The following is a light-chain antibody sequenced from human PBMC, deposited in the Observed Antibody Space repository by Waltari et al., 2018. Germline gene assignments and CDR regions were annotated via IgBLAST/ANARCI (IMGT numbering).Light chain of an antibody. Sequence: AIRMTQSTSSFSASTGDRVTITCRATQGVSTYLAWYQQKPGEAPKLLIYAASTLRSGVPSRFSGSGSGTDFTLTISCLQSEDFATYYCQQYYSYPLTFGGGTKVEI. CDR2: AAS. CDR1: QGVSTY. J-gene: IGKJ4*01. V-gene: IGKV1-8*01. CDR3: QQYYSYPLT.